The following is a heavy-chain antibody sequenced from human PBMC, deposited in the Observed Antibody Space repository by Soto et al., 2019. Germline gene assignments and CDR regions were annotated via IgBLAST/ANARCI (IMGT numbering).Heavy chain of an antibody. J-gene: IGHJ5*02. CDR3: ARHGSPQNLVVVPAATEDNWFDP. CDR2: IYPGDSDT. V-gene: IGHV5-51*07. CDR1: GYSFTSYG. D-gene: IGHD2-2*01. Sequence: PVESLTISCEVSGYSFTSYGIGYVHQMPGKGLECMGIIYPGDSDTRYSPSFQGQVTISADKSISTAYLQWSSLKASETAMYYCARHGSPQNLVVVPAATEDNWFDPWGQGTMVTVSS.